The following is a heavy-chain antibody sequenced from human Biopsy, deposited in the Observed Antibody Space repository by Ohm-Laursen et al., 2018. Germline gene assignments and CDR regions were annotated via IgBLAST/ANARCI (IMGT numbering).Heavy chain of an antibody. Sequence: GSLRLSCTASGFNFGNYGMHWVRRAPGKGLEWVATIKEDGSEIKYVASVKGRFTISRDNTESSLYLQMNNLTAEDTAVYYCARGYSVWGQGTLVTVSS. CDR1: GFNFGNYG. CDR2: IKEDGSEI. V-gene: IGHV3-7*01. CDR3: ARGYSV. D-gene: IGHD5-18*01. J-gene: IGHJ4*02.